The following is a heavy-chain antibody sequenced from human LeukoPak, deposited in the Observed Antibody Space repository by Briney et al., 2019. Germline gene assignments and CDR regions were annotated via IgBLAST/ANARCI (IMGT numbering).Heavy chain of an antibody. J-gene: IGHJ4*02. V-gene: IGHV1-69*01. D-gene: IGHD4-17*01. CDR1: GGTFSSYA. CDR2: IIPIFGTA. CDR3: ARLGDYGDYYFDY. Sequence: SVKVSCKASGGTFSSYAISWVRQAPGQGLEWMGGIIPIFGTANYAQKFQGRVTITADEYTSTAYMELSSLRSEDTAVYYCARLGDYGDYYFDYWGQGTLVTVSS.